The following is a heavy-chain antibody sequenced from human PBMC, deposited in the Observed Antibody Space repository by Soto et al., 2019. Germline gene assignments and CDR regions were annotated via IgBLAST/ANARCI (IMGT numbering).Heavy chain of an antibody. D-gene: IGHD1-1*01. CDR1: GGSISSGGYY. J-gene: IGHJ6*03. V-gene: IGHV4-31*03. CDR3: ARAGYLGYYMDV. CDR2: IYYSGST. Sequence: SETLSLTCTVSGGSISSGGYYWSWIRQHPGKGLEWIGYIYYSGSTYYNPSLKSRFTISVGTSKNQFSLKLSSVTAADTAVYYCARAGYLGYYMDVWGKGTTVTVSS.